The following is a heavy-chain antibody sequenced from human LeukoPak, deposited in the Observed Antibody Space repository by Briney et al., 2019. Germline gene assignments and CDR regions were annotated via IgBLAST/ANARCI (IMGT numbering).Heavy chain of an antibody. J-gene: IGHJ3*02. V-gene: IGHV1-69*13. CDR2: IIPIFGTA. CDR1: GGTFSSYA. Sequence: ASVKVSCKASGGTFSSYAISWVRQAPGQGLEWMGGIIPIFGTANYAQKFQGRVTITADESTSTAYMELSSLRSEDTAVYYCARDREWLSAFDDAFDIWGQGTMVTVSS. D-gene: IGHD3-3*01. CDR3: ARDREWLSAFDDAFDI.